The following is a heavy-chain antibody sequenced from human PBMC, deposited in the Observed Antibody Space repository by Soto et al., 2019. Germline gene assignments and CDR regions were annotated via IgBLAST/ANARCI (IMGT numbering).Heavy chain of an antibody. D-gene: IGHD3-16*01. Sequence: QVLLVQSGAEVRKPGASVKVSCEASGYTFTNYGITWVRQAPGQGLEWMGWISASNGNTHYAQKFQGRVTMTTDTSTSTAFMELRSLRPDDTAVYFCAKTPVLLLFGGWFDPWGQGTLVTVSS. CDR1: GYTFTNYG. CDR2: ISASNGNT. CDR3: AKTPVLLLFGGWFDP. J-gene: IGHJ5*02. V-gene: IGHV1-18*01.